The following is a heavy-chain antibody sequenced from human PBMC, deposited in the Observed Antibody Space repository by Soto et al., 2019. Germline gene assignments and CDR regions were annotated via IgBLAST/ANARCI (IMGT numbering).Heavy chain of an antibody. CDR3: ARDITYYDFWSGHTPNGMDV. D-gene: IGHD3-3*01. CDR2: IWYDGSNK. J-gene: IGHJ6*03. V-gene: IGHV3-33*01. Sequence: GGSLRLSCAASGFTFSSYGMHWVRQAPGKGLEWVAVIWYDGSNKYYADSAKGRFTISRDNSKNTLYLQMNSLRAEDTAVYYCARDITYYDFWSGHTPNGMDVWGKGTTVTVSS. CDR1: GFTFSSYG.